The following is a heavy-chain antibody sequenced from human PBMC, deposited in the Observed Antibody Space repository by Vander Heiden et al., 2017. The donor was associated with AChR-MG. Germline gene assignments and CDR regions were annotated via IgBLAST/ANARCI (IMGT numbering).Heavy chain of an antibody. CDR3: ARALRLFGVVSHFDY. CDR2: IYYSGST. V-gene: IGHV4-39*01. Sequence: QLQLQESGPGLVKPSETPSLTCTVSGGSISSSSYYWGWICQPPGKGLEWIGSIYYSGSTYYNPSLKSRVTISVDTSKNQFSLKLSSVTAADTAVYYCARALRLFGVVSHFDYWGQGTLVTVSS. J-gene: IGHJ4*02. D-gene: IGHD3-3*01. CDR1: GGSISSSSYY.